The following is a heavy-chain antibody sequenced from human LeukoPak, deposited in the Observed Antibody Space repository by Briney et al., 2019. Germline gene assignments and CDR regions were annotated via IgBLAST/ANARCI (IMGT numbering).Heavy chain of an antibody. CDR2: ISYDGSNK. D-gene: IGHD2-15*01. Sequence: AGGSLRLSCAAAGFTFSSYAMSWVRQAPGKGLEWVAVISYDGSNKYYADSVKGRFTISRDNSKNTLYLQMNNLRAEDTAVYYCAKAWYLLDAFDIWGQGTMVTVSS. J-gene: IGHJ3*02. V-gene: IGHV3-30*18. CDR3: AKAWYLLDAFDI. CDR1: GFTFSSYA.